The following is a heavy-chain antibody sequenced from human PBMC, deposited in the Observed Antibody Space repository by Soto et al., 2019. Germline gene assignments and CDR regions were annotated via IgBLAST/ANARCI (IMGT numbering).Heavy chain of an antibody. CDR3: ARDLLGFGYTYADV. CDR2: IIPIGATA. CDR1: GGTFSSYA. Sequence: QVQLVQSGAEVKKPGSSVKVSCKASGGTFSSYAISWVRQAPGQGLEWMGGIIPIGATANYAQKFQGRVTITADESTSTAYMELGSLRSKDTAVYYCARDLLGFGYTYADVWGQGTTVTVSS. J-gene: IGHJ6*02. D-gene: IGHD3-10*01. V-gene: IGHV1-69*12.